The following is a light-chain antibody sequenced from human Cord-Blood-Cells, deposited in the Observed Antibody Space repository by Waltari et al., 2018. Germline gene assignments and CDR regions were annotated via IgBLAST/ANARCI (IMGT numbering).Light chain of an antibody. CDR1: NLGSKS. CDR2: YDS. J-gene: IGLJ3*02. CDR3: QVWDSSSDQV. Sequence: SYVLTQPPSVSVAPGKTSRITCGGNNLGSKSVNWYQQKPGQAPVLVIYYDSDRPSGIPERFSGSNSGNTATLTISRVEAGDEADYYCQVWDSSSDQVFGGGTKLTVL. V-gene: IGLV3-21*04.